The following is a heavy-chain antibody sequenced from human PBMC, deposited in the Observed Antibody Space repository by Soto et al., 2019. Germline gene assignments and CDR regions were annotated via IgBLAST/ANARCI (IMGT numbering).Heavy chain of an antibody. Sequence: SLRLSCAASRLTVSINYMSLVRQAPGKGLQWVSGISESGGSTHYADSVRGRFAISRDNSKNTVYLQMNSLRAEDTAIYYCAKDLVAAAASWGQGTLVTVSS. V-gene: IGHV3-23*01. J-gene: IGHJ5*02. D-gene: IGHD6-25*01. CDR2: ISESGGST. CDR3: AKDLVAAAAS. CDR1: RLTVSINY.